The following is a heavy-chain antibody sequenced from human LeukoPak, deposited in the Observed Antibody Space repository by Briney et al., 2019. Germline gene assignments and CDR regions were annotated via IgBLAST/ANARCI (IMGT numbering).Heavy chain of an antibody. Sequence: SQTLSLTCTVSGGSISSGGYYWSWIRQPPGKGLEWIGYIYHSGSTYYNPSLKSRVTISVDRSKNQFSLKLSSVTAADTAVYYCARYGVYSRGWFDPWGQGTLVTVSS. CDR1: GGSISSGGYY. CDR3: ARYGVYSRGWFDP. V-gene: IGHV4-30-2*01. CDR2: IYHSGST. J-gene: IGHJ5*02. D-gene: IGHD4-11*01.